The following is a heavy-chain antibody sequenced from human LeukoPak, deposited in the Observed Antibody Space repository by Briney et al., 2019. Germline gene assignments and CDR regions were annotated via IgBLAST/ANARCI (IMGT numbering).Heavy chain of an antibody. J-gene: IGHJ4*02. Sequence: PGGSLRLSCAASGFTVSSNYMSWVRQAPGKGLEWVSVIYSGGSTYYADSVKGRFTISRDNSKNTLYLQMNSLRAEDTAVYYCASGAYYYGSGSYFDYWGQGTLVTVSS. CDR3: ASGAYYYGSGSYFDY. CDR2: IYSGGST. D-gene: IGHD3-10*01. V-gene: IGHV3-66*02. CDR1: GFTVSSNY.